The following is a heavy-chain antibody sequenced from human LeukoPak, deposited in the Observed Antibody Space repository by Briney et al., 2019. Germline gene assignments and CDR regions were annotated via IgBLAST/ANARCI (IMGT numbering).Heavy chain of an antibody. CDR3: ASVFYDFWSGYSYYYYYYMDV. CDR1: GGTFSSYA. Sequence: SVKVSCKASGGTFSSYAFCWVRKALCKVLEWMVVIIPVFGTANYSQKFQCRVTITADESTSTAYIELSSLRSEDTAVYYCASVFYDFWSGYSYYYYYYMDVWGKVTTVTVSS. D-gene: IGHD3-3*01. J-gene: IGHJ6*03. CDR2: IIPVFGTA. V-gene: IGHV1-69*01.